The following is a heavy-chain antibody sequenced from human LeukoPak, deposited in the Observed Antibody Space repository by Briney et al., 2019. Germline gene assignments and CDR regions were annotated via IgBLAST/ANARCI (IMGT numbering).Heavy chain of an antibody. CDR1: GYTFTDYY. CDR2: VDPEDGET. Sequence: ASVKVSCKVSGYTFTDYYMHWVQQAPGKGLEWMGLVDPEDGETINAEKFQGRVTITADTSTDTAYMELSSLRSEDTAVYYCATDLMITMVRGVILDYWGQGTLVTVSS. CDR3: ATDLMITMVRGVILDY. V-gene: IGHV1-69-2*01. D-gene: IGHD3-10*01. J-gene: IGHJ4*02.